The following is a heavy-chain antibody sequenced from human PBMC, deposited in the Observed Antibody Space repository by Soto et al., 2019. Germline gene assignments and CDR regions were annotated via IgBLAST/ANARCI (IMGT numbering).Heavy chain of an antibody. D-gene: IGHD5-18*01. J-gene: IGHJ4*02. V-gene: IGHV1-69*13. CDR3: ARDRGGTAMVFTYFDY. CDR2: IIPIFGTA. Sequence: SVKVSCKASGGTFSSYAISWVRQAPGQGLEWMGWIIPIFGTANYAQKFQGRVTITADESTSTAYMELSSLRSEDTAVYYCARDRGGTAMVFTYFDYWRQRTLVTVSS. CDR1: GGTFSSYA.